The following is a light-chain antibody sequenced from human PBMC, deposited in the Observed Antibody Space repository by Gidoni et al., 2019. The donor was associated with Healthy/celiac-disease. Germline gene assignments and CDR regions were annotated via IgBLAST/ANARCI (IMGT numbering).Light chain of an antibody. CDR3: QQYYSTPT. CDR2: WAS. Sequence: DIVMTQSPDSLAVSLGERATINCKSSQSVLYSSNNKNYLAWYQQKPGQPPKLLIYWASTRESGVPDRFSGSGSGTDFTLTISSLQAEYVAVYYCQQYYSTPTFGPXTKVDIK. CDR1: QSVLYSSNNKNY. V-gene: IGKV4-1*01. J-gene: IGKJ3*01.